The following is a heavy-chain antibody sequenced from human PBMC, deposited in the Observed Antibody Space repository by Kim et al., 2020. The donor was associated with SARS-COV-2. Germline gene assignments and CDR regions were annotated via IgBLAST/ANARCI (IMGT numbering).Heavy chain of an antibody. CDR3: TRSNYYDSSGYLSDY. J-gene: IGHJ4*02. Sequence: ASVKGRFTISRDDSKSIAYLQMNSLKTEDTAVYYCTRSNYYDSSGYLSDYWGQGTLVTVSS. V-gene: IGHV3-49*02. D-gene: IGHD3-22*01.